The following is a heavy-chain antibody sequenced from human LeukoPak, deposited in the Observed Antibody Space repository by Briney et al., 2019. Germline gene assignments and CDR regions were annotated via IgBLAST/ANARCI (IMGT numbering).Heavy chain of an antibody. J-gene: IGHJ4*02. D-gene: IGHD5-18*01. CDR3: ARDSSYGPFDY. V-gene: IGHV3-30-3*01. CDR1: GLTFSSYA. Sequence: SGGSLRLSCAASGLTFSSYAMHWVRQAPGKGLEWVAVISYDGSNKYYADSVKGRFTISRDNSKNTLYLQMNSLRAEDTAVYYCARDSSYGPFDYWGQGTLVTVSS. CDR2: ISYDGSNK.